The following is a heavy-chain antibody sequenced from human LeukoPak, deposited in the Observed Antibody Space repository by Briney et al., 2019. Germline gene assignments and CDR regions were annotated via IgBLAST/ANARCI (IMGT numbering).Heavy chain of an antibody. J-gene: IGHJ3*01. CDR3: AENRGVA. CDR2: ISYDGNNK. Sequence: GRSLRLACAASGFTFRSYAMHWVRQAPGKGLDWVAVISYDGNNKYYADSVKGRFTISRDNSKNTLYLQMDSLRDEDTAVYYCAENRGVAWGQGTMVTVSS. D-gene: IGHD3-10*01. CDR1: GFTFRSYA. V-gene: IGHV3-30-3*01.